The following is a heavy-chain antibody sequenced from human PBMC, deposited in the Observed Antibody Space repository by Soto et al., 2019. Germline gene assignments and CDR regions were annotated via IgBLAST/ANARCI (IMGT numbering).Heavy chain of an antibody. CDR2: ISSDGDST. V-gene: IGHV3-11*01. J-gene: IGHJ5*02. D-gene: IGHD3-10*01. Sequence: QLVESGGGLVKPGGSLRLSCEASGFIFSDFYMAWIRQAPGTGLEWVTYISSDGDSTYADSVKGRFTISRDNAKNSLYLQMTSLRVADTAVYYCVRDRDRRWFDPWGQGTLVTVSS. CDR3: VRDRDRRWFDP. CDR1: GFIFSDFY.